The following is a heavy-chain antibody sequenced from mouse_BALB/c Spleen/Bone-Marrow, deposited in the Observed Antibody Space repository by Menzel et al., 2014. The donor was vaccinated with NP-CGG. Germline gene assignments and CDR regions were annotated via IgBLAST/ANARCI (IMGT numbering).Heavy chain of an antibody. Sequence: VQLKESGGGLVKPGGSLKLSCAASGFTFSSYTMSWVRQTPEKRLEWVATISSGGGNTYYPDSVKGRFTISRANAKNNLSMQMSHLRSEDTALYDCAKGGELLWFGVWFFDVWDAGTTVTVSS. V-gene: IGHV5-9*03. CDR1: GFTFSSYT. J-gene: IGHJ1*01. CDR2: ISSGGGNT. CDR3: AKGGELLWFGVWFFDV. D-gene: IGHD2-2*01.